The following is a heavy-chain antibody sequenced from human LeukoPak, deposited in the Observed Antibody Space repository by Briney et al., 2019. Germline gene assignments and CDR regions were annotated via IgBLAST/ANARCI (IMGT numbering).Heavy chain of an antibody. Sequence: GGSLRLSCAASGFTFSSYWMSWVRQAPGKGLEWVANIKQDGSEKYYVDSVKGRFTISRDNAKNSPYLQMNSLRAEDTAVYYCARRYYYDSSGYRDAFDIWGQGTMVTVSS. J-gene: IGHJ3*02. D-gene: IGHD3-22*01. V-gene: IGHV3-7*01. CDR3: ARRYYYDSSGYRDAFDI. CDR1: GFTFSSYW. CDR2: IKQDGSEK.